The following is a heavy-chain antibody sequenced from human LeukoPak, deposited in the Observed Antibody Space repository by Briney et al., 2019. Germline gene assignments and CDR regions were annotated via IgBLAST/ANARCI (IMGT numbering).Heavy chain of an antibody. CDR2: IRQEGSEK. CDR3: ARETHYYGSGSYASPRMIRLQRGYYFDY. J-gene: IGHJ4*02. D-gene: IGHD3-10*01. CDR1: GFTFSSYW. Sequence: GGSLRLSCAASGFTFSSYWMGWVRQAPGQGLEWVANIRQEGSEKNYADSVKGRFTISRDNAKNSLYLQMNSLRAEDTAVYYCARETHYYGSGSYASPRMIRLQRGYYFDYWGQGTLVTVSS. V-gene: IGHV3-7*01.